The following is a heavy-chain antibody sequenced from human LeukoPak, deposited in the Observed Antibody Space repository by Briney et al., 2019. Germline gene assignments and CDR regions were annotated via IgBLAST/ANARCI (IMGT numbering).Heavy chain of an antibody. D-gene: IGHD3-22*01. CDR2: IRNKAYSYTT. CDR1: GFTFSDHY. Sequence: GGSLRLSCAASGFTFSDHYMDWVRQAPGKGLEWVGRIRNKAYSYTTEYAASVKGRFTISRDDSKNSLYLQMNSLKTEDTAVSYVVVSPGGHLTWDNGARETLVPVSS. J-gene: IGHJ4*02. CDR3: VVSPGGHLTWDN. V-gene: IGHV3-72*01.